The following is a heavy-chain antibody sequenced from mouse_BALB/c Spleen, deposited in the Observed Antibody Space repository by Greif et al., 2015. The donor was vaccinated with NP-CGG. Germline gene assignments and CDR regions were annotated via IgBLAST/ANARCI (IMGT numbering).Heavy chain of an antibody. CDR1: GFNIKDTY. CDR2: SDPANGNT. Sequence: EVQLQQSGAELVKPGASVKLSCTASGFNIKDTYMHWVKQRPEQGLEWIGRSDPANGNTKYDPKFQGKATITADTSSNTAYLQLSSLTSGDTAVYYCARWDWYFDVWGAGTTVTVSS. V-gene: IGHV14-3*02. J-gene: IGHJ1*01. CDR3: ARWDWYFDV.